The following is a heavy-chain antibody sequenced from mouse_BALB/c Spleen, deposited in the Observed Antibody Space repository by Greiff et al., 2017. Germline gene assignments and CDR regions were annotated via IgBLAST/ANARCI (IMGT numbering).Heavy chain of an antibody. Sequence: EVKLMESGGGLVQPGGSRKLSCAASGFTFSSFGMHWVRQAPEKGLEWVAYISSGSSTIYYADTVKGRFTISRDNPKNTLFLQMTSLRSEDTAMYYCARSVTTVPWYFDVWGAGTTVTVSS. CDR2: ISSGSSTI. D-gene: IGHD1-1*01. J-gene: IGHJ1*01. CDR1: GFTFSSFG. V-gene: IGHV5-17*02. CDR3: ARSVTTVPWYFDV.